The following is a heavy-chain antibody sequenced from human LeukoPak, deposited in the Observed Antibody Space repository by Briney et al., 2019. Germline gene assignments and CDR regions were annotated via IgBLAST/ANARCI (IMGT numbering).Heavy chain of an antibody. CDR3: ARGDQLPAGSMFAFDI. D-gene: IGHD2-2*01. CDR1: GFTFSGYE. J-gene: IGHJ3*02. V-gene: IGHV3-48*03. Sequence: GGSLRLSCAASGFTFSGYEMNWVRQAPGKGLEWISYISPTTTYYADSVKGRFTISRDDARSSLYLQMNSLRVEDTAFYYCARGDQLPAGSMFAFDIWDQGAMITVSS. CDR2: ISPTTT.